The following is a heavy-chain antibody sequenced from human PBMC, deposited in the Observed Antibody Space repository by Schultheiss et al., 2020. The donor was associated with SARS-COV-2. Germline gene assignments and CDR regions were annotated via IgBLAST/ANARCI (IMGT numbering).Heavy chain of an antibody. J-gene: IGHJ4*02. Sequence: GGSLRLSCAASGFTFSNAWMNWVRQAPGQGLEWVAVVRFDGSGEYYADFVKGRFTISRDNSKNTLYLQMNSLRAEDTAVYYCARDPCSTNCPFDYWGQGTLVTVSS. CDR1: GFTFSNAW. CDR2: VRFDGSGE. D-gene: IGHD2-2*01. CDR3: ARDPCSTNCPFDY. V-gene: IGHV3-33*08.